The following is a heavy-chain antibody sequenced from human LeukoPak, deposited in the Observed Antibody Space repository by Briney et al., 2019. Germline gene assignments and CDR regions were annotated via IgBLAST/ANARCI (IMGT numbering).Heavy chain of an antibody. V-gene: IGHV1-18*01. CDR1: GYTFTSYG. CDR2: ISAYNGNT. D-gene: IGHD3-22*01. CDR3: ARETYYYDSSGYPHDAFDI. J-gene: IGHJ3*02. Sequence: SVKVSCKASGYTFTSYGISWVRQAPGQGLEWMGWISAYNGNTNYAQKLQGRVTMTTDPSTSTAYMELRSLRSDDTAVYYCARETYYYDSSGYPHDAFDIWGQGTMVTVSS.